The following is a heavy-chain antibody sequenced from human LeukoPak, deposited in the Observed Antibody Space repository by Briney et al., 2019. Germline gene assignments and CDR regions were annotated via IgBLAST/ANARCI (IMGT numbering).Heavy chain of an antibody. V-gene: IGHV1-18*01. CDR3: ARDPQLGRINYFDY. J-gene: IGHJ4*02. CDR2: ISAYNGNT. Sequence: LISAYNGNTNYAQKLQGRVTMTRDTSISTAYMELSRLRSDDTAVYYCARDPQLGRINYFDYWGQGTLVTVSS. D-gene: IGHD7-27*01.